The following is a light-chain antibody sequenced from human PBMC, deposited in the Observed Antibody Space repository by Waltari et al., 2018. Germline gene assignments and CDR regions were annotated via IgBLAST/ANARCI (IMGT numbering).Light chain of an antibody. Sequence: QSALTQPASVSGSPGQSITISCTGTSSDVGGYNYVSWYQQHPGKATKLMIYDVSNRPSGVSNRCSGSKSGNTVSLTISGLQAEDEADYYCSSYTSSSTLVVFGGGTKLTVL. J-gene: IGLJ2*01. V-gene: IGLV2-14*03. CDR3: SSYTSSSTLVV. CDR2: DVS. CDR1: SSDVGGYNY.